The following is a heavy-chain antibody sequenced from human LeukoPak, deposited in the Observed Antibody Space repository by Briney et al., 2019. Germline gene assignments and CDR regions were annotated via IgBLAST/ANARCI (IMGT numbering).Heavy chain of an antibody. CDR2: INPSGGST. CDR1: GYTFTSYY. Sequence: APVKVSCKASGYTFTSYYMHWVRQAPGQGLEWMGIINPSGGSTSYAQKFQGRVTMTRDTSTSTVYMELSSLRSEDTAVYYCARVRLTGTTDYWFDPWGQGTLVTVSS. V-gene: IGHV1-46*01. J-gene: IGHJ5*02. D-gene: IGHD1-7*01. CDR3: ARVRLTGTTDYWFDP.